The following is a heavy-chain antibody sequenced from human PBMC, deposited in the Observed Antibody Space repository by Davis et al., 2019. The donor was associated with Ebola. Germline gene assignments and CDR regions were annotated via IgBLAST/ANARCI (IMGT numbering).Heavy chain of an antibody. J-gene: IGHJ4*02. D-gene: IGHD1-26*01. Sequence: GESLKISCAASGFTFSSYTLNWVRQAPGKGLEWVSSISGSSTSRYYADSVEGRFTISRDNAKNSLYLQMSSLRVEDTAVYYCARRSGTSYDYWGQGSLVTVSS. CDR2: ISGSSTSR. V-gene: IGHV3-21*01. CDR1: GFTFSSYT. CDR3: ARRSGTSYDY.